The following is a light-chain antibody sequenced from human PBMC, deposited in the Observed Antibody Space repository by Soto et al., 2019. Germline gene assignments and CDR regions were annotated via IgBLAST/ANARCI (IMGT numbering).Light chain of an antibody. CDR2: AAS. CDR3: QQSYSTPRT. J-gene: IGKJ2*01. CDR1: QSISSY. V-gene: IGKV1-39*01. Sequence: DIQITKSPSSLSASVGDRVTITCRASQSISSYLNWYQQKPGKAPKLLIYAASSLQSGVPSRFSGSGSGTDLTLTNSSLQSEDFATYYCQQSYSTPRTFGLGTKLEIK.